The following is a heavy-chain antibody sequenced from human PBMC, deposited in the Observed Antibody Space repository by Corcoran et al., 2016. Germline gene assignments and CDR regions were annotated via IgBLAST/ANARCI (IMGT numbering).Heavy chain of an antibody. Sequence: QVQLVESGGGVVQPGRSLRLSCAASGFNFSSYGMHWVRQAPGKGLEWVAVISYDGSNKYYADSVKGRFTISRDNSKNTLYLQMNSLRAEDTAVYYCAKEPGERSLYYWGQGTLVTVSS. V-gene: IGHV3-30*18. D-gene: IGHD1-26*01. CDR3: AKEPGERSLYY. CDR2: ISYDGSNK. CDR1: GFNFSSYG. J-gene: IGHJ4*02.